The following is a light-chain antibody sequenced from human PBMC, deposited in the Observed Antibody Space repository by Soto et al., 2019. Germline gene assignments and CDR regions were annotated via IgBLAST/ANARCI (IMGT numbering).Light chain of an antibody. CDR2: ATS. Sequence: EVVLTQSRSTLSLSPGEGSTLSCRASQSIGNYLAWYQQKPGQAPRLLIYATSNRATGIPARFNGSGSGTDFTLTISSLEPEDFAVYYCQQRSSWPFTFGPGTKVDIK. CDR3: QQRSSWPFT. V-gene: IGKV3-11*01. J-gene: IGKJ3*01. CDR1: QSIGNY.